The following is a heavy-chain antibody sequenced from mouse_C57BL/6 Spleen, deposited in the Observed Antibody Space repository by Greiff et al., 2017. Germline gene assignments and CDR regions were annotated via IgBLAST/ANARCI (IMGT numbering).Heavy chain of an antibody. CDR2: IDPSDSYT. V-gene: IGHV1-50*01. J-gene: IGHJ2*01. D-gene: IGHD1-1*01. CDR3: ARWGTTERYFDY. Sequence: QVQLQQSGAELVKPGASVKLSCKASGYTFTSYWMQWVKQRPGQGLEWIGEIDPSDSYTNYNQKFKGKATLTVDTSSSTAYMQLSSLTSEDSAVYYCARWGTTERYFDYWGQGTTLTVSS. CDR1: GYTFTSYW.